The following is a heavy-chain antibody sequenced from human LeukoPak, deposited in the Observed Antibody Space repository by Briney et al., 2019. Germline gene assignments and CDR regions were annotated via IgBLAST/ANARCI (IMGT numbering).Heavy chain of an antibody. D-gene: IGHD4-17*01. CDR3: ATWDDYGDYVAFEY. J-gene: IGHJ4*02. V-gene: IGHV3-21*01. CDR1: GFTFSSYT. CDR2: ISSSASYI. Sequence: GGSLRLSCAGSGFTFSSYTMNWVRQAPGKGLEWVSSISSSASYIYYADSVRGRFTISRDDAKNSLFLHMNSLRAEDTAVYYCATWDDYGDYVAFEYWGQGTLVTVSS.